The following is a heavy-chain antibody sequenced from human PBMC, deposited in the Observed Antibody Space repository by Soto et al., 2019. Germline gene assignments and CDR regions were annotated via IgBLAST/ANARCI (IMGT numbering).Heavy chain of an antibody. CDR3: ATTSSSWSNFDY. Sequence: GESLKISCKCSGDRFTNYWIGWVRQMPGKGLEWMGIIYPGDSETRYSPSFQGQVTISVDKSISTAYLYWSSLKASDTAMYYCATTSSSWSNFDYWGQGTLVTSPQ. D-gene: IGHD2-2*01. J-gene: IGHJ4*02. CDR1: GDRFTNYW. V-gene: IGHV5-51*01. CDR2: IYPGDSET.